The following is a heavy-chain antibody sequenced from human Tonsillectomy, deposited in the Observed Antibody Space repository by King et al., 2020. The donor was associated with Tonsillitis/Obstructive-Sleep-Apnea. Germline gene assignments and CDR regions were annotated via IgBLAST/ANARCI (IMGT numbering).Heavy chain of an antibody. CDR2: ISWNSVSI. Sequence: VQLVESGGGLVQPGRSLRLSCATSGFTFDDYAMHWVRLTPGKGLEWVSGISWNSVSIKYADSVKGRFTISRDNAKNSLYLQMNSLRPEDTAFYYCPKGTPAEGEDWFDPWGQGTLVTVSA. V-gene: IGHV3-9*01. CDR3: PKGTPAEGEDWFDP. CDR1: GFTFDDYA. J-gene: IGHJ5*02. D-gene: IGHD6-13*01.